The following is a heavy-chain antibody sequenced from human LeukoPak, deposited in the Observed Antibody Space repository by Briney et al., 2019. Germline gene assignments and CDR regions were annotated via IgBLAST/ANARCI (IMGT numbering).Heavy chain of an antibody. V-gene: IGHV3-23*01. CDR1: GFTFSSYA. D-gene: IGHD5-18*01. CDR2: ISGSGGST. Sequence: LAGGSLRLSCAASGFTFSSYAMSWVRQAPGKGLEWVSAISGSGGSTYYADSVKGRFTISRDNSKNTLYLQMNSLRAEDTAVYYCAKDLSLLGPFVDTAMVIPDYWGQGTLVTVSS. CDR3: AKDLSLLGPFVDTAMVIPDY. J-gene: IGHJ4*02.